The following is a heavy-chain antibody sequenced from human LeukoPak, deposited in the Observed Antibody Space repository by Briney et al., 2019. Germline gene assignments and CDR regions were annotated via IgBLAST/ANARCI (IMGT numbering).Heavy chain of an antibody. CDR3: AKDTTVTTPRFDAFDI. CDR1: GFTFSSYA. D-gene: IGHD4-17*01. J-gene: IGHJ3*02. V-gene: IGHV3-23*01. CDR2: ISGSGGST. Sequence: PGGSLRLSCAASGFTFSSYAMSWVRQAPGKGLEWVSAISGSGGSTYYADSVRGRFTISRDKSKNTLYLQMNSLRAEDTAVYYCAKDTTVTTPRFDAFDIWGQGTMVTVSS.